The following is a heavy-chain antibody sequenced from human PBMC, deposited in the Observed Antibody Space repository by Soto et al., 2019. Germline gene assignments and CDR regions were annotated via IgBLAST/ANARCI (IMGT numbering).Heavy chain of an antibody. J-gene: IGHJ6*02. Sequence: ASVKVSCKASGYTFTIYGISWVRQAPGQGLEWMGWISAYNGNTNYAQKLQGRVTMTTDTSTSTAYMELSSLRSDDTAVYFCARDDYSGYDEVYGMDVWGQGTTVTVSS. CDR2: ISAYNGNT. CDR3: ARDDYSGYDEVYGMDV. V-gene: IGHV1-18*01. D-gene: IGHD5-12*01. CDR1: GYTFTIYG.